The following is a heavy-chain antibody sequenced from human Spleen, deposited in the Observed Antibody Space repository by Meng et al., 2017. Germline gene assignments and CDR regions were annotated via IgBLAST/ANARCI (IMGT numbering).Heavy chain of an antibody. J-gene: IGHJ4*02. V-gene: IGHV3-21*01. D-gene: IGHD2-15*01. CDR2: ISSSS. Sequence: EVQLGESGGGLVKPGGCLRRSCAASGFTFSSYSMHWVRQAPGKGLEWVSSISSSSDYADSVKGRFTISRDNAKNSLYLQMNSLRAEDTAMYYCARGRVVVAATPSDYWGQGTLVTVSS. CDR1: GFTFSSYS. CDR3: ARGRVVVAATPSDY.